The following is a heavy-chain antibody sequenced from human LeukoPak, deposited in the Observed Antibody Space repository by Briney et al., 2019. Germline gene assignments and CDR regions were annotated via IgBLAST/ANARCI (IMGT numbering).Heavy chain of an antibody. CDR2: IRFDGTTK. D-gene: IGHD5-12*01. Sequence: GGSLRLSCAASGFTFSSHDMHWVRQAPDKGLEWVAFIRFDGTTKYTADSVKGRFTISRDNSKNTLYLQMNSLRPEDTAVYFCARTPTQYSYFDYWGQGTLVTASS. V-gene: IGHV3-30*02. CDR1: GFTFSSHD. J-gene: IGHJ4*02. CDR3: ARTPTQYSYFDY.